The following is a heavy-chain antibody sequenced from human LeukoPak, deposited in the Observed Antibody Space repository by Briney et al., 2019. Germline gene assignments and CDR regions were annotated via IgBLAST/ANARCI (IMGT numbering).Heavy chain of an antibody. D-gene: IGHD3-22*01. CDR1: GFTFSTYG. V-gene: IGHV3-48*04. CDR3: AKEGDNTGYRYFDD. Sequence: GGSLRLSCAASGFTFSTYGMTWVRQAPGKGLEWVSYINSSSGTIIYADSVKGRFTISRDNAKNSLYLQMNSLRAEDTAVYYCAKEGDNTGYRYFDDWGQGTLVTVSS. J-gene: IGHJ4*02. CDR2: INSSSGTI.